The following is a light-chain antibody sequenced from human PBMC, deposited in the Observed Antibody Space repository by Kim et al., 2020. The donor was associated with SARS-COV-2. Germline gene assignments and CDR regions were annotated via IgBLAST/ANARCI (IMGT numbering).Light chain of an antibody. Sequence: GQADATSFTGNRRDVGGYHYVSWYQQHPGKVPGLMINDVRQRPSAVQDRFSASKSGNTASLTISGLQADDEADYFCCSFAGTPYAFGTGTKVTV. CDR1: RRDVGGYHY. CDR3: CSFAGTPYA. J-gene: IGLJ1*01. CDR2: DVR. V-gene: IGLV2-11*03.